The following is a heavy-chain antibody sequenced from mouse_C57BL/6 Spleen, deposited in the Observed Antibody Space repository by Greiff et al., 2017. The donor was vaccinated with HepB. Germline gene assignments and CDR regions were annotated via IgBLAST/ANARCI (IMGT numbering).Heavy chain of an antibody. Sequence: EVKLMESGGGLVQPGGSLSLSCAASGFTFTDYYMSWVRQPPGKALEWLGFIRNKANGYTTEYSASVKGRFTISRDNSQSILYLQMNALRAEDSANYDCARYAIYYDYGYYYARDYWGQGTSVTVAS. D-gene: IGHD2-4*01. CDR3: ARYAIYYDYGYYYARDY. J-gene: IGHJ4*01. CDR2: IRNKANGYTT. V-gene: IGHV7-3*01. CDR1: GFTFTDYY.